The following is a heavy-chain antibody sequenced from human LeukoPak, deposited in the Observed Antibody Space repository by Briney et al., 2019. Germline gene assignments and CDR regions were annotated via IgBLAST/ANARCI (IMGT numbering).Heavy chain of an antibody. CDR3: ARFDPPGYSTTGGIDY. D-gene: IGHD3-22*01. V-gene: IGHV4-59*01. Sequence: SETLSHTCTVSGGSISSYYWSWIRQPPGKGLEWIGYIYYSGSTNYNPSLKSRVTISVDTSKNQFSLKLSSVTAADTAVYYCARFDPPGYSTTGGIDYWGQGTLVTVSS. J-gene: IGHJ4*02. CDR2: IYYSGST. CDR1: GGSISSYY.